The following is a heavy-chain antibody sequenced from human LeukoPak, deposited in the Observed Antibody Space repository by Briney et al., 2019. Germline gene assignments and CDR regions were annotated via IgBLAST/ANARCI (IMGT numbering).Heavy chain of an antibody. J-gene: IGHJ4*02. CDR3: AKDSAACGYCGGGSCSLCGFDN. CDR2: ISGSGGST. V-gene: IGHV3-23*01. D-gene: IGHD2-15*01. CDR1: RFIFTSYA. Sequence: GGSLRLSCAASRFIFTSYAISWLRQAPGKGLEWIASISGSGGSTYYAASVKGRFTISKDSSDTLFLQMNSLSAEGTAVYFCAKDSAACGYCGGGSCSLCGFDNWGQGTLVTVSS.